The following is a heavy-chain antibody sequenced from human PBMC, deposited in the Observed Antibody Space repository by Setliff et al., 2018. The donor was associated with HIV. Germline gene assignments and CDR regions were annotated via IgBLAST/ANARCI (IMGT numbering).Heavy chain of an antibody. V-gene: IGHV4-4*07. D-gene: IGHD4-4*01. Sequence: SETLSLTCTVSAASIRNSYWTWIRQPAGKGLEWIGRIYPSGTINYNPSLKSRVTISVDTSKNQFSLKLTSLTAADTAVYYCARAYDYSNYFHYYMDVWGKGTTVTVSS. CDR1: AASIRNSY. J-gene: IGHJ6*03. CDR3: ARAYDYSNYFHYYMDV. CDR2: IYPSGTI.